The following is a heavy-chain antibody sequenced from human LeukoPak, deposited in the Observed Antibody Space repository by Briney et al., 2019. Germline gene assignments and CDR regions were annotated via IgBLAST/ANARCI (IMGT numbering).Heavy chain of an antibody. Sequence: GASVTVSCKASGYTFTSYAMHWVRQAPGQRLEWMGWSNAGNGNTKYSQKFQGRVTITRDTSASTAYMELSSLRSEDTAVYYCARAHTMVRGVTNNWFDPWGQGTLVTVSS. CDR2: SNAGNGNT. J-gene: IGHJ5*02. V-gene: IGHV1-3*01. CDR1: GYTFTSYA. CDR3: ARAHTMVRGVTNNWFDP. D-gene: IGHD3-10*01.